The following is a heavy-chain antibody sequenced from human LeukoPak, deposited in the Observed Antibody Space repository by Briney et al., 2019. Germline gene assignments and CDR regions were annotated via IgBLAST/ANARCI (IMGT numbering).Heavy chain of an antibody. CDR3: ARAIEGYSYGYEFDY. CDR1: GYTFTSYY. V-gene: IGHV1-46*01. CDR2: VNPSGGST. D-gene: IGHD5-18*01. J-gene: IGHJ4*02. Sequence: GASVKVSCKASGYTFTSYYMHWVRQAPGQGLEWMGIVNPSGGSTSYALKFQGRVTMTRDTSTSTVYMELSSLRSEDTAVYYCARAIEGYSYGYEFDYWGQGTLVTVSS.